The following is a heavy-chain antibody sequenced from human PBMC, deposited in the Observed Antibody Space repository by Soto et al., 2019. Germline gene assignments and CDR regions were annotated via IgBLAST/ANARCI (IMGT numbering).Heavy chain of an antibody. CDR3: ARLREQSTYYHYGMDV. Sequence: HGESLKISCKGSGYSFTSYWISWVRQMPGKGLEWMGRIDPSDSYTNYSPSFQGHVTISADKSISTAYLQWSSLKASDTAMYYCARLREQSTYYHYGMDVWGQGTTVPVSS. CDR2: IDPSDSYT. CDR1: GYSFTSYW. V-gene: IGHV5-10-1*01. J-gene: IGHJ6*02.